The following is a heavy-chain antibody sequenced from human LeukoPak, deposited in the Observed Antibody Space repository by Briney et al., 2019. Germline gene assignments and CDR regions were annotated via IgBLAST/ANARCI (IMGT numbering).Heavy chain of an antibody. CDR1: GWSLRTRGMG. D-gene: IGHD7-27*01. J-gene: IGHJ4*02. Sequence: EWGPTLVKPTQTLTLTCTFSGWSLRTRGMGVSWIRQPPGKALECLARIDSNDDKFYSTSLHTRLSISRDTSKTQVVLTMTNMDPADTATYYCAQITGGGWGQGTLVTVSS. V-gene: IGHV2-70*17. CDR2: IDSNDDK. CDR3: AQITGGG.